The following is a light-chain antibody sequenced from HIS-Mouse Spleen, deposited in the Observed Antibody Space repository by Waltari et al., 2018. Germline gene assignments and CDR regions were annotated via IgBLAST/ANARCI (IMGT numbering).Light chain of an antibody. J-gene: IGLJ2*01. V-gene: IGLV3-10*01. CDR1: ALTKKD. Sequence: YELTMPPSVSDSPGETHWNAYPGIALTKKDAYSYQQNSGQATVLVLDEDSKRPSGIRERFSGSSSGTMATLTIRGAQVEDEADYYCYSTDSSGNHRVFGGGTKLTVL. CDR3: YSTDSSGNHRV. CDR2: EDS.